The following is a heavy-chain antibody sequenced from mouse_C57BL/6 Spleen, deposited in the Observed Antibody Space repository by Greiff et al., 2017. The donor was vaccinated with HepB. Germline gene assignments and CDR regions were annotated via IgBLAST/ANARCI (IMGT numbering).Heavy chain of an antibody. D-gene: IGHD1-1*01. Sequence: VQLQQSGPELVKPGASVKISCKASGYAFSSSWMNWVKQRPGKGLEWIGRIYPGDGDTNYNGKFKGKATLTADKSSSTAYMQLSSLTSEDSAVYFCAREGYYGSSPWYFDVWGTGTTVTVSS. CDR1: GYAFSSSW. V-gene: IGHV1-82*01. CDR2: IYPGDGDT. J-gene: IGHJ1*03. CDR3: AREGYYGSSPWYFDV.